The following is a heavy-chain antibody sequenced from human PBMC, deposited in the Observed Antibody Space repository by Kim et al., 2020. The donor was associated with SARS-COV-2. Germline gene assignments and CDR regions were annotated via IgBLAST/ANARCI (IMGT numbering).Heavy chain of an antibody. CDR2: IYYSGST. D-gene: IGHD5-12*01. Sequence: SETLSLTCTVSGGSISSSSYYWGWIRQPPGKGLEWIGSIYYSGSTYYNPSLKSRVTISVDTSKNQFSLKLSSVTAADTAVYYCARHVAQVATLAYWGQGTLVTVSS. J-gene: IGHJ4*02. CDR1: GGSISSSSYY. CDR3: ARHVAQVATLAY. V-gene: IGHV4-39*01.